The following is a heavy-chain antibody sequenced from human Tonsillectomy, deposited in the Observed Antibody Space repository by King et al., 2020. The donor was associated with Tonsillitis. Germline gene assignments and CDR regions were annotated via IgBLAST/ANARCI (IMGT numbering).Heavy chain of an antibody. CDR2: IPYDGRNK. CDR1: GFTFSSYG. CDR3: AKDSSYYGSGLDY. Sequence: VQLMESGGGVVQPGGSLRLSCTASGFTFSSYGMHWVRQAPGKGLEWVAFIPYDGRNKYYADSVKGRFTISRDNSKNTLYVQINSLRAEDTAVYYCAKDSSYYGSGLDYWGQGTLVTVSS. D-gene: IGHD3-10*01. V-gene: IGHV3-30*02. J-gene: IGHJ4*02.